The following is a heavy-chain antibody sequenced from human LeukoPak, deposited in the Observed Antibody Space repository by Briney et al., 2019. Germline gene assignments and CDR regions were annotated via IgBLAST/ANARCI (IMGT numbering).Heavy chain of an antibody. CDR3: PTMRGCGGY. Sequence: PGGSLRLSCAASGFTFNSYSMSWVRQAPGKGLEYVSAISSNGGTTYYADSVKGRFTISRDNSKNTVYLQMSSLRPEDKSVYYSPTMRGCGGYWGQGTLVTVSS. CDR2: ISSNGGTT. J-gene: IGHJ4*02. V-gene: IGHV3-64D*09. D-gene: IGHD2-21*01. CDR1: GFTFNSYS.